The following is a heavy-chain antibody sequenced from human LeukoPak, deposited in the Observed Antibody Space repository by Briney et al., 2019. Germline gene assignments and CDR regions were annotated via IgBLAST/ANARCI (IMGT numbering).Heavy chain of an antibody. CDR3: ATLAYSSSWYGDY. V-gene: IGHV4-59*08. Sequence: SETLSLTCTVSGGSISSYYWSWIRQPPGKGLEWIGYIYYSGSTNYNPSLKSRVTISVDTSKNQFSLKLSSVTAADTAVYYCATLAYSSSWYGDYWGQGTLVIVSS. D-gene: IGHD6-13*01. J-gene: IGHJ4*02. CDR1: GGSISSYY. CDR2: IYYSGST.